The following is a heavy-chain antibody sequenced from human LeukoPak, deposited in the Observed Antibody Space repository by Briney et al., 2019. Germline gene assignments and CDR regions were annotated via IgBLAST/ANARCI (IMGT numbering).Heavy chain of an antibody. CDR2: INPHTGET. CDR1: GCTLTGYV. Sequence: GASVTVSCKASGCTLTGYVVHWVRQAPGQGLEWMGWINPHTGETHYAPKSHGRVTMTRDTSISTVYVELSRLTSDDTAVFYCARESPSSGYNFDYWGPGTLVTVSS. D-gene: IGHD3-22*01. V-gene: IGHV1-2*02. CDR3: ARESPSSGYNFDY. J-gene: IGHJ4*02.